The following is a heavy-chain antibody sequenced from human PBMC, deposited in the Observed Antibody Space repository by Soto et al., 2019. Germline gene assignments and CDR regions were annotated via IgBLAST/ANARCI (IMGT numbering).Heavy chain of an antibody. CDR2: SYYSGST. D-gene: IGHD6-13*01. Sequence: SETLSLTCTVSGASIRNYYWSWIRQPPGKGLEWIGFSYYSGSTNYNPSLNSRLTMSVDRSKNQFSLQLTSVTVADTAVYYCATSYGNAWYTYWGQGTQVTVSS. CDR1: GASIRNYY. J-gene: IGHJ4*02. V-gene: IGHV4-59*01. CDR3: ATSYGNAWYTY.